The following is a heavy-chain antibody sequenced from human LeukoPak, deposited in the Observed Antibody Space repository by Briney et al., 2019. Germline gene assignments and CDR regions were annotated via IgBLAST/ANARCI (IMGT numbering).Heavy chain of an antibody. D-gene: IGHD6-6*01. Sequence: ASVKVSCKASGYTFTGYYMHWVRQAPGQGLEWMGWINPNSGGTNYAQKFQGMVTMTRDTSISTAYMELSRLRSDDTAVYYCASSPAYSSSSEYYYYYMDVWGKGTTVTVSS. J-gene: IGHJ6*03. CDR1: GYTFTGYY. CDR3: ASSPAYSSSSEYYYYYMDV. CDR2: INPNSGGT. V-gene: IGHV1-2*02.